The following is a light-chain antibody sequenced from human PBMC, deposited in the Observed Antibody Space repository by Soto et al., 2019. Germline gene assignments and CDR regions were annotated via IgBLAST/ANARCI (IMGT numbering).Light chain of an antibody. CDR3: SSYTSSTSVV. CDR1: SSDVGGYNY. J-gene: IGLJ2*01. V-gene: IGLV2-14*03. CDR2: DVT. Sequence: QSVLTQPASVSGSPGQSITISCTGTSSDVGGYNYVSWYQQHPGKAPKLIIYDVTKWPSGVSNRFSGSKSGKTASLTISGLQAEDEADYYCSSYTSSTSVVFGGGTKVTVL.